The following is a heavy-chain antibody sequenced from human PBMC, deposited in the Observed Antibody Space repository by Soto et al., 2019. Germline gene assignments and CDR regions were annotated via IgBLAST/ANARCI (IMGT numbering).Heavy chain of an antibody. J-gene: IGHJ4*02. V-gene: IGHV4-34*01. CDR1: GGSFSGYY. CDR3: ARGLAAAGRLSILH. CDR2: INHSGST. Sequence: SETLSLTCAVYGGSFSGYYWSWIRQPPGKGLEWIGEINHSGSTNYNPSLKSRVTISVDTSKNQFSLKLSSVTAADTAVYYCARGLAAAGRLSILHWGQGTLVTVSS. D-gene: IGHD6-13*01.